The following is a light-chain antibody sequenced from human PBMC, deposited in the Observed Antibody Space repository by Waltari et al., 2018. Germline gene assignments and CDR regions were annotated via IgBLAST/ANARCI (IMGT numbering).Light chain of an antibody. CDR2: DAS. J-gene: IGKJ5*01. V-gene: IGKV1-13*02. CDR1: QGISSA. CDR3: QQFNSFPIT. Sequence: AIQLTQSPSSLSASVGDRVTITCRASQGISSALAWYQQKPVKAPKVLIYDASSLESGVPSRFRSSGSGTYFTLTISSLQPEDFATYYCQQFNSFPITFGLGTRLDIK.